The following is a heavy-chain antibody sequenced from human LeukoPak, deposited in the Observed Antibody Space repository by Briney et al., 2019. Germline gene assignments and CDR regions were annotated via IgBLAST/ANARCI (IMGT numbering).Heavy chain of an antibody. CDR2: IDPEDGET. J-gene: IGHJ4*02. CDR3: ATALEYSSSSGLDY. CDR1: GYTLTELS. Sequence: ASVKVSCKVSGYTLTELSMHWVRQAPGKGLEWMGCIDPEDGETIYAQKFQGRVTMTEDTSTDTAYMELSSLRSEDTAVYYCATALEYSSSSGLDYWGQGTLVTVSS. D-gene: IGHD6-6*01. V-gene: IGHV1-24*01.